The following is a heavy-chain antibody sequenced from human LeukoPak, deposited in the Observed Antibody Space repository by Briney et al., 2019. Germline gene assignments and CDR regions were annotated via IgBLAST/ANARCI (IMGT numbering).Heavy chain of an antibody. CDR1: GFHHHNYV. CDR3: VRHDSYIPF. D-gene: IGHD3-10*01. Sequence: GRSLRPHRAAAGFHHHNYVMRLVRQTQGPGLEWVSGISDNDGSTYYTDSVKGRFTISRDNSEGTVYLQMNNLRAADTALYFCVRHDSYIPFWGQGTPVTVSS. J-gene: IGHJ1*01. V-gene: IGHV3-23*01. CDR2: ISDNDGST.